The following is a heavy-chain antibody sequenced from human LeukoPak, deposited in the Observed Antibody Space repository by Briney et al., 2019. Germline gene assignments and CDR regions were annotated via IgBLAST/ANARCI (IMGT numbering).Heavy chain of an antibody. D-gene: IGHD3-3*01. CDR1: GFTFSSYW. V-gene: IGHV3-74*01. CDR2: INSDGSST. CDR3: ARVGVLRFLEWFMDV. Sequence: PGGSLRLSCAASGFTFSSYWMHWVRHAPGKGLVWVSRINSDGSSTSYADSVKGRFTISRDNAKNTLYLQMNSLRAEDTAVYYCARVGVLRFLEWFMDVWGQGTTVTVSS. J-gene: IGHJ6*02.